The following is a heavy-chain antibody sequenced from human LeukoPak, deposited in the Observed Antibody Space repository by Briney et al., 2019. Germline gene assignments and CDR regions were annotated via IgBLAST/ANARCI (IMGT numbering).Heavy chain of an antibody. V-gene: IGHV3-33*01. CDR2: IWFDGSNK. D-gene: IGHD4-23*01. Sequence: SGGSLRLSCAASGFAFSNYVMHWVRQAPGKGLEWVALIWFDGSNKYYADSVKGRFTISRDNSNNTLYLQMNSLRVEDTALYYCARQTTVATDCWGQGTLVTVSS. J-gene: IGHJ4*02. CDR3: ARQTTVATDC. CDR1: GFAFSNYV.